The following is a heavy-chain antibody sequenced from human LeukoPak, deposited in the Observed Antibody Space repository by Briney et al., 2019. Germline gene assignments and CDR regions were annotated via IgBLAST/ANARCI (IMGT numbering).Heavy chain of an antibody. V-gene: IGHV3-23*01. CDR1: GLTFSSYA. Sequence: GGSLRLSCAGSGLTFSSYAMSWVRQAPGKGLEWVSGISSSGDSTFYADSVKGRFTISRDNSKNTLYLQMNSLRAEDAAVYYCAKGKTLTGYYLDAFDIWGQGTMVTVSS. J-gene: IGHJ3*02. CDR3: AKGKTLTGYYLDAFDI. D-gene: IGHD3-9*01. CDR2: ISSSGDST.